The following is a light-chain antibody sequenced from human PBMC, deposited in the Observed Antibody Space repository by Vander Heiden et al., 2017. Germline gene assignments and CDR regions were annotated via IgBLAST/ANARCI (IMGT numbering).Light chain of an antibody. CDR1: QSVSSY. V-gene: IGKV3-11*01. Sequence: EIVLTQSPATLSLSPGERATLPCRASQSVSSYLAWYQQKPGQAPRLLIYDASNRATGIPARFSGSGSGTDFTLTISSLEPEDFAVYYCQQRSGFAFGPGTKVDIK. CDR3: QQRSGFA. CDR2: DAS. J-gene: IGKJ3*01.